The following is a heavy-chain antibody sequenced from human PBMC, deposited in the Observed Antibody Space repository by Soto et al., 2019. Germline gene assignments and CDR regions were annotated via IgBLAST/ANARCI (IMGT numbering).Heavy chain of an antibody. CDR2: INHTGGT. D-gene: IGHD3-3*01. Sequence: SDTLSLSCAFYGGSVNCYYLNLIRPPPGKGLEWIGEINHTGGTHYNPSLKSRVTMSVDTSKNQFSLRLSSVTAADTAIYYCATRITVFGLLIPPFDPWGQGTQVTVSS. CDR3: ATRITVFGLLIPPFDP. J-gene: IGHJ5*02. V-gene: IGHV4-34*01. CDR1: GGSVNCYY.